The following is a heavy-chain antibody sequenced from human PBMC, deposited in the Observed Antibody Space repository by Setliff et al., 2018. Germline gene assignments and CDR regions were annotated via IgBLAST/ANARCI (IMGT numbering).Heavy chain of an antibody. Sequence: SETLSLTCTVSGDSISSYYWSWIRQPPGKGLEWIGYIYYSGSTNYNPSLKSRVTMSVATFENHFSLKLNSLTAADTAVYYCASPRRDDLDSPFDAFDIWGRGTMVTVSS. CDR3: ASPRRDDLDSPFDAFDI. CDR2: IYYSGST. V-gene: IGHV4-59*01. J-gene: IGHJ3*02. D-gene: IGHD3-3*01. CDR1: GDSISSYY.